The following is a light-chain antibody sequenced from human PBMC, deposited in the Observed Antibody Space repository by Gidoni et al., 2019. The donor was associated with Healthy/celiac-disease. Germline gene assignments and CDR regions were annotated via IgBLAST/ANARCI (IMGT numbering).Light chain of an antibody. V-gene: IGKV1-33*01. Sequence: DIHITPSPSSLSSSVGDRVTITCQASQDISNYLNWYQQKPGKAPKLLIYDASNLETGVPSRFSGSGSGTDFTFTISSLQPEDIATYYCQQYDNLPCTFGQGTKLEIK. J-gene: IGKJ2*02. CDR3: QQYDNLPCT. CDR2: DAS. CDR1: QDISNY.